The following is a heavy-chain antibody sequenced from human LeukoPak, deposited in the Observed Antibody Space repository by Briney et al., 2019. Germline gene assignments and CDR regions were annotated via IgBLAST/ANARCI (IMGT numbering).Heavy chain of an antibody. V-gene: IGHV4-34*01. CDR3: ASTAAGTNY. J-gene: IGHJ4*02. CDR1: GGSFSGYY. Sequence: PSETLSLTCAVYGGSFSGYYWSWIRQPPGKGLEWIGEINHSGSTNYNPSLKSRVTISVDTSKNQFSLKPSSVTAADTAVYYCASTAAGTNYWGQGTLVTVSS. CDR2: INHSGST. D-gene: IGHD6-13*01.